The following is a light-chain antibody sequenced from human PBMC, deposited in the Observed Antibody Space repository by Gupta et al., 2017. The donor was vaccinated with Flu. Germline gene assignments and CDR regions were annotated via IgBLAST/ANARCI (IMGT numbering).Light chain of an antibody. CDR2: EVN. Sequence: SALPQPASVSGSPGQSITISCSGSRIDVNGYNYVSWYQHLPGEAPKVIIYEVNKRPSGVSSRFTGSKSGDTAFLTIAGLQSDDEADYYCTSYRSSSAPVVFGGGTKVTV. CDR1: RIDVNGYNY. J-gene: IGLJ2*01. CDR3: TSYRSSSAPVV. V-gene: IGLV2-14*01.